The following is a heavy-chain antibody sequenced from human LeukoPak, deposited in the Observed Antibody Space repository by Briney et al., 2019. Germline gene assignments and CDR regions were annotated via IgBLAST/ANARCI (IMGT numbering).Heavy chain of an antibody. CDR3: TSFGAVITREGENWFDP. J-gene: IGHJ5*02. CDR1: GFTFNNAW. D-gene: IGHD3-3*01. CDR2: IKSKTDGGTT. Sequence: GGSLSLSCAASGFTFNNAWMTWVRQAPGKRLEWVGRIKSKTDGGTTDYAAPVKGRFTISRDDSKNTLYLQMNSLKTEDTAVYYCTSFGAVITREGENWFDPWGQGTLVTVSS. V-gene: IGHV3-15*01.